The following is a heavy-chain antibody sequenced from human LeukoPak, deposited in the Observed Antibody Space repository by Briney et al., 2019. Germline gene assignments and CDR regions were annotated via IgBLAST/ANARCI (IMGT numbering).Heavy chain of an antibody. J-gene: IGHJ4*02. D-gene: IGHD1-26*01. V-gene: IGHV4-59*08. CDR3: ARHSGASPHYFDY. CDR1: GGYISNYY. Sequence: PSETLSLTCTVSGGYISNYYWSWIRQPPGKGLECIGFIYYSGTTHYNPSLKSRVTMSVATSNNQFSLRLSSVTAADTAIYYCARHSGASPHYFDYWGQGALVTVSS. CDR2: IYYSGTT.